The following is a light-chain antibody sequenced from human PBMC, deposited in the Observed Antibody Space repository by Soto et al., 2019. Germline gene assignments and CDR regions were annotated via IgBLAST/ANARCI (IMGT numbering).Light chain of an antibody. J-gene: IGLJ3*02. CDR3: CSSTSSSAVM. V-gene: IGLV2-14*03. CDR1: SSDVGSYNY. CDR2: DVN. Sequence: QSALTQPASMSGSLGQSITISCTGTSSDVGSYNYVSWYQHHPGKALKVLIYDVNHRPSGVSNRFSGSKSGSTASLTISGLQAEDEADYFCCSSTSSSAVMFGGGTKLTVL.